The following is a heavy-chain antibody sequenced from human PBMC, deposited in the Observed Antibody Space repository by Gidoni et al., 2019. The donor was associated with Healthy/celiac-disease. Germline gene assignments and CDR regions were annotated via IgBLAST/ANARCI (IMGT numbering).Heavy chain of an antibody. V-gene: IGHV3-30*18. D-gene: IGHD3-10*01. CDR3: AKEGGLWFGELLWVRGAFDI. Sequence: QVQLVESGGGVVQPGRSLRLSCAASGFPFSSYGMHWVRQAPGKGLEWVAVISYDGSNKYYADSVKGRFTISRDNSKNTLYLQMNSLRAEDTAVYYCAKEGGLWFGELLWVRGAFDIWGQGTMVTVSS. J-gene: IGHJ3*02. CDR1: GFPFSSYG. CDR2: ISYDGSNK.